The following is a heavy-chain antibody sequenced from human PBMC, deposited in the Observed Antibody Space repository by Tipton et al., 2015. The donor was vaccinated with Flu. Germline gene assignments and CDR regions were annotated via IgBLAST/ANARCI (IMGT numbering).Heavy chain of an antibody. J-gene: IGHJ5*01. CDR2: IFHSGNA. Sequence: TLSLTCTVSGDSIRSSDYYWGWVRQPPGKGLQWIGNIFHSGNAYRNPSLKSRVTISVDTYKNQFSLKLTSVTAADTAVYYCARRDYSNYVSEPKNWFDSWGEGALVTVSS. D-gene: IGHD4-11*01. CDR1: GDSIRSSDYY. CDR3: ARRDYSNYVSEPKNWFDS. V-gene: IGHV4-38-2*02.